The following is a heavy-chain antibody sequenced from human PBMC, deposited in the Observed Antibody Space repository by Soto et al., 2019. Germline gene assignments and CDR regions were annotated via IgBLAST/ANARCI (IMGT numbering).Heavy chain of an antibody. J-gene: IGHJ3*02. D-gene: IGHD3-3*01. Sequence: LSLTCTVSGGSISSGDYYWSWIRQPPGKGLEWIGYIYYSGSTYYSPSLKSRVTISVDTSKNQFSLKLSSVTAADTAVYYCARVRITIFGVVIIRRGAFDIWGQGTMVTVSS. CDR2: IYYSGST. CDR1: GGSISSGDYY. CDR3: ARVRITIFGVVIIRRGAFDI. V-gene: IGHV4-30-4*01.